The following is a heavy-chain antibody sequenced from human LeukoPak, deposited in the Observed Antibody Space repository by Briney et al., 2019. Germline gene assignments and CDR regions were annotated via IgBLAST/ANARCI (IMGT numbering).Heavy chain of an antibody. CDR2: ISGSGGST. V-gene: IGHV3-23*01. CDR3: AKALAAAGPEGPDY. Sequence: GGSLRLSCAASGFTFSSYAMSWVRQAPGKGLEWGSAISGSGGSTYYADSVKGRFTISRDNSKNTLYLQMNSLRAEDTAVYYCAKALAAAGPEGPDYWGQGTLVTVSS. J-gene: IGHJ4*02. CDR1: GFTFSSYA. D-gene: IGHD6-13*01.